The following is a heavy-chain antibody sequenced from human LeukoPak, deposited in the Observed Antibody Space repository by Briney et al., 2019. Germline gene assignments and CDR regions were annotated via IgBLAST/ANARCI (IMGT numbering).Heavy chain of an antibody. J-gene: IGHJ3*02. CDR2: IYYSGST. CDR1: GGSISSYY. D-gene: IGHD6-19*01. V-gene: IGHV4-59*01. CDR3: ARGDSSGWSDAFDI. Sequence: PSETLSLTSTVSGGSISSYYWSWIRQPPGKGLEWIGYIYYSGSTNYNPSLKSRVTISVDTSKNQFSLKLSSVTAADTAVYYCARGDSSGWSDAFDIWGQGTMVTVSS.